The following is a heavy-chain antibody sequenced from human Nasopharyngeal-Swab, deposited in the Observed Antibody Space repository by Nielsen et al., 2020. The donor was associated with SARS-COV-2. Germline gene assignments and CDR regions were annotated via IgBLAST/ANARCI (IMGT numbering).Heavy chain of an antibody. V-gene: IGHV3-48*03. CDR2: ISSSGSTI. Sequence: GGSLRLSCAASGFTFSSYERNWVRQAPGKGLEWVSYISSSGSTIYYADSVKGRFTISRDNAKNSLYLQMNSLRTEDTAVYYCASRGIWFGEFVFDYWGQGTLVTVSS. J-gene: IGHJ4*02. CDR3: ASRGIWFGEFVFDY. CDR1: GFTFSSYE. D-gene: IGHD3-10*01.